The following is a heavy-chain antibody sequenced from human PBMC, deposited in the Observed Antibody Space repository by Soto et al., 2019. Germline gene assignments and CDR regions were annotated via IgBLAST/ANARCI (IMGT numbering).Heavy chain of an antibody. J-gene: IGHJ5*02. Sequence: PSETLSLTCTVSGGSISSGGYYWSWIRQHPGKGLEWIGYIYYSGSTYYNPSLKCRVTISIDTSKNQFSLKLSYVTAADTAVYYCARGGIATQNWFGPWGHGTRVTVSS. D-gene: IGHD6-13*01. CDR2: IYYSGST. CDR1: GGSISSGGYY. CDR3: ARGGIATQNWFGP. V-gene: IGHV4-31*03.